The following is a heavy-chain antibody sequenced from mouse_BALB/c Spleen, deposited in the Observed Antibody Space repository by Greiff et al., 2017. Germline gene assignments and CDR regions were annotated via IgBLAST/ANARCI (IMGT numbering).Heavy chain of an antibody. CDR2: INPYNGDT. V-gene: IGHV1-20*02. J-gene: IGHJ4*01. CDR1: GYSFTGYF. CDR3: ARIYDGYYQAMDY. D-gene: IGHD2-3*01. Sequence: VQLQQSGPELVKPGASVKISCKASGYSFTGYFMNWVMQSHGKSLEWIGRINPYNGDTFYNQKFKGKATLTVDKSSSTAHMELRSLASEDSAVYYCARIYDGYYQAMDYRGQGTSVTVSS.